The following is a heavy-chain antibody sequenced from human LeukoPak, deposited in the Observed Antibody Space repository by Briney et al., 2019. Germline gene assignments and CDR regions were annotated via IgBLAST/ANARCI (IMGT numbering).Heavy chain of an antibody. D-gene: IGHD5-24*01. CDR3: ARDAGLRRNGYNPIDY. CDR1: GFTFSSYG. V-gene: IGHV3-30*02. CDR2: IRFDGSNK. J-gene: IGHJ4*02. Sequence: GGSLRLSCAGSGFTFSSYGMHWVRQAPGKGLEWVAFIRFDGSNKYYADSVKGRFTISRDNSKNTLYLQMNSLRVEDTAVYFCARDAGLRRNGYNPIDYWGQGILVIVSS.